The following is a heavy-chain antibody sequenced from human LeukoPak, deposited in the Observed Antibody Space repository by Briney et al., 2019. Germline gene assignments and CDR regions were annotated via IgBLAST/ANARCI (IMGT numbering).Heavy chain of an antibody. Sequence: GGSLRLSCAASGFTFNNYAMSWVRQTPGKGLEWVSTISGSGDSTYYADSVKGRFTISRDNSKNTLYLEMSSLRAEDTAVYYCAKESGYSPSYYFDYWGQGTLVTVSS. D-gene: IGHD3-16*02. CDR2: ISGSGDST. CDR3: AKESGYSPSYYFDY. J-gene: IGHJ4*02. CDR1: GFTFNNYA. V-gene: IGHV3-23*01.